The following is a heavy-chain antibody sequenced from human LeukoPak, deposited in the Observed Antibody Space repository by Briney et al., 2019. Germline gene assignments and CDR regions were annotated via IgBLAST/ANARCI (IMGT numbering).Heavy chain of an antibody. CDR1: GFTVNNKY. V-gene: IGHV3-66*02. J-gene: IGHJ4*02. D-gene: IGHD1-26*01. CDR2: IYSGGGT. Sequence: GRSLRLSCAVYGFTVNNKYMSWVRQVPGNLLGCVSVIYSGGGTNHADSVKGRVTISRDNSKTTLSLQMNSLRAEHTAVYCCAMAGLGSGSYYYLDYWGLGTLVTVSS. CDR3: AMAGLGSGSYYYLDY.